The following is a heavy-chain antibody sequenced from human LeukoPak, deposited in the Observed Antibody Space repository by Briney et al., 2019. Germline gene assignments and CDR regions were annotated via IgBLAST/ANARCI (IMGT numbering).Heavy chain of an antibody. J-gene: IGHJ4*02. CDR1: GGTFSSYA. CDR3: ARGLAYCGGDCYSPFDY. CDR2: IIPIFGTA. D-gene: IGHD2-21*02. V-gene: IGHV1-69*05. Sequence: SVKVSCKASGGTFSSYAISWVRRAPGQGLEWMGGIIPIFGTANYAQKFQGRVTITTDESTSTAYMELSSLRSEDTAVYYCARGLAYCGGDCYSPFDYWGQGTLVTVSS.